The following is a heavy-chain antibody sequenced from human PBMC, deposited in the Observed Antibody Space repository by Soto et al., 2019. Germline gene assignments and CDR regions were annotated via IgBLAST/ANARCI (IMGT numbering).Heavy chain of an antibody. Sequence: PGESLKISCKGSGYSFTSYWIGWVRQMPGKGLEWMGIIYPGDSDTRYSPSFQGQVTISADKSISTAYLQWSSLKASDTAMYYCAIFYYSSSWNDYYYYGMDVWGQGTTVTVSS. CDR2: IYPGDSDT. V-gene: IGHV5-51*01. CDR1: GYSFTSYW. CDR3: AIFYYSSSWNDYYYYGMDV. D-gene: IGHD6-13*01. J-gene: IGHJ6*02.